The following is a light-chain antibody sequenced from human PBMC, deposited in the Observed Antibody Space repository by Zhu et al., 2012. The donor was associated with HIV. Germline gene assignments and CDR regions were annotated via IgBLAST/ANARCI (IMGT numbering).Light chain of an antibody. CDR1: QDISNS. CDR3: QQFSNFPIT. V-gene: IGKV1-9*01. Sequence: DIQLTQSPSFLSASVGDRVTITCRASQDISNSLAWYQQTPDKAPKLLIYSASTLQTGVPSRFSGSGSGTEFTLTVSGLQPEDFATYYCQQFSNFPITFGPGLMWTSN. CDR2: SAS. J-gene: IGKJ3*01.